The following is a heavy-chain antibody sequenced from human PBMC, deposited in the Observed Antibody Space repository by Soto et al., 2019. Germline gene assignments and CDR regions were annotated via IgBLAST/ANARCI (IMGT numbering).Heavy chain of an antibody. D-gene: IGHD6-19*01. CDR3: AKILRRSGWSDCGMDV. J-gene: IGHJ6*02. CDR2: ISGSGGST. CDR1: GFTFSSYA. V-gene: IGHV3-23*01. Sequence: GVLRLSCAVSGFTFSSYAMSWVRQAPGKGLEWVSAISGSGGSTYYADSVKGRFTISRDNSKNTLYLQMNSLRAEDTAVYYCAKILRRSGWSDCGMDVWGQGTTVTVSS.